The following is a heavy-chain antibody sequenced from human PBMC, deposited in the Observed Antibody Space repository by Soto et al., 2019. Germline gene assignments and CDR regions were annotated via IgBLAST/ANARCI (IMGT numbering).Heavy chain of an antibody. V-gene: IGHV4-34*01. Sequence: QVQLQQWGAGLLKPSETLSLTCAIYGGSFSDYSWSWIRQPPGKGLECIGEINHSGSTNYNPSLKSRVTISVDPSKNQFALKLSSVTAADTAVYYCAKGPIVVAPSGIAYYYGMDVWGQGATVTVSS. CDR2: INHSGST. J-gene: IGHJ6*02. CDR1: GGSFSDYS. D-gene: IGHD2-2*01. CDR3: AKGPIVVAPSGIAYYYGMDV.